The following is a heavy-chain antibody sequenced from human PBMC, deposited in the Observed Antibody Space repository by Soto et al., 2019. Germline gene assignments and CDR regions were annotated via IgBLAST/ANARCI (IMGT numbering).Heavy chain of an antibody. V-gene: IGHV6-1*01. CDR2: TSYRSKWYN. Sequence: SQTLSLTCAISGDSVSSNSAAWNWIRQSPSRGLEWLGRTSYRSKWYNDYAVSVNSRITINPNTSKNQYSLQLNSVTPEDTAVHYCAVNYTDGMDVWGQGTTVTVSS. J-gene: IGHJ6*02. CDR1: GDSVSSNSAA. D-gene: IGHD3-10*01. CDR3: AVNYTDGMDV.